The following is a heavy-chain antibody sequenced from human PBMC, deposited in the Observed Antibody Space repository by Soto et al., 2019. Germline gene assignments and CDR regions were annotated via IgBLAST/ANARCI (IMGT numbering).Heavy chain of an antibody. CDR1: GYTFTGYY. V-gene: IGHV1-2*02. D-gene: IGHD1-26*01. J-gene: IGHJ6*02. CDR2: INPNSGDT. CDR3: AKGGAIVAAGTRVYLYNAMDV. Sequence: ASVKVSCKASGYTFTGYYVQWVRQDPGQGLEWMGWINPNSGDTYLAQRFQGRVTMNRDTSIGTAYMELRGLTSDDTAEYYCAKGGAIVAAGTRVYLYNAMDVWGQGTTVTV.